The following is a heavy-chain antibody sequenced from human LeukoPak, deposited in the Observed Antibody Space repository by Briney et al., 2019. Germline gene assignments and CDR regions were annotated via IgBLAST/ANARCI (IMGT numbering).Heavy chain of an antibody. CDR2: IYHGGST. D-gene: IGHD3-9*01. J-gene: IGHJ4*02. V-gene: IGHV4-30-2*01. Sequence: PSQTLSLTCAVSGGSISSGGYSWSWIRQPPGKGLEWFGYIYHGGSTYYNPSLKSRVTISVDRSKNQFSLKLSSVTAADTAVYYCARGNRYYDILTGYHSTYYFDYWGQGTLVTVSS. CDR3: ARGNRYYDILTGYHSTYYFDY. CDR1: GGSISSGGYS.